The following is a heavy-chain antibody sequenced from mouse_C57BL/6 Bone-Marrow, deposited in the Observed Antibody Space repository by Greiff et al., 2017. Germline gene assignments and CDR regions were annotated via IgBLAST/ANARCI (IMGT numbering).Heavy chain of an antibody. V-gene: IGHV14-4*01. J-gene: IGHJ4*01. CDR2: IDPENGDT. CDR1: GFNIKDDY. CDR3: TTGWLPHYYAMDY. Sequence: LQQSGAELVRPGASVKLSCTASGFNIKDDYMHWVKQRPEQGLEWIGWIDPENGDTEYASKFQGKATITADTSSNTAYLQLSSLTSEDTAVYYCTTGWLPHYYAMDYWGQGTSVTVSS. D-gene: IGHD2-3*01.